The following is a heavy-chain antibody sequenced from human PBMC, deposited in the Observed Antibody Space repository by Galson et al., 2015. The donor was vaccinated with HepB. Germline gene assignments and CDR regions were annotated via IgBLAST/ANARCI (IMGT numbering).Heavy chain of an antibody. CDR3: ARLDPGGDSWLLNYFDY. CDR1: GDSVSSKSAI. J-gene: IGHJ4*02. V-gene: IGHV6-1*01. Sequence: CAISGDSVSSKSAIWNWIRQSPSGGLEWLGRTYYRSKWSFHYADSVRGRITINPDTSKNQFSLQLNSVTPEDTAMYYCARLDPGGDSWLLNYFDYWGQGTLVTVSP. D-gene: IGHD6-13*01. CDR2: TYYRSKWSF.